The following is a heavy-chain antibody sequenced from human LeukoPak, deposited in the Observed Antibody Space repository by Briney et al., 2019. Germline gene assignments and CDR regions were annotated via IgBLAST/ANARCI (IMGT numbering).Heavy chain of an antibody. J-gene: IGHJ6*02. CDR1: GGTFSSYA. D-gene: IGHD5-18*01. Sequence: SVKVSCKASGGTFSSYAISWVRQAPGQGLEWMGGIIPIFGTANYAQKFQGRVTITADESTSTAYMELSSLRSEDTAVYYCARRLGYSYGYYYSMDVWGQGTTVTVSS. CDR3: ARRLGYSYGYYYSMDV. V-gene: IGHV1-69*01. CDR2: IIPIFGTA.